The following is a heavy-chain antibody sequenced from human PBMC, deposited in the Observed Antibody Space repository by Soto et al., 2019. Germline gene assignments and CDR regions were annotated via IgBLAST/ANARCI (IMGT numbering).Heavy chain of an antibody. CDR1: GGSISSGDYY. D-gene: IGHD3-10*01. V-gene: IGHV4-30-4*01. J-gene: IGHJ6*02. Sequence: SETLSLTCTVSGGSISSGDYYWSWIRQPPGKGLEWIGYIYYSGSTNYNPSLKSRVTMSVDKSKNQFSLKLSSVTAADTAVYFCARDQIWFGDFHYYGMDVWGQGTTVTVSS. CDR3: ARDQIWFGDFHYYGMDV. CDR2: IYYSGST.